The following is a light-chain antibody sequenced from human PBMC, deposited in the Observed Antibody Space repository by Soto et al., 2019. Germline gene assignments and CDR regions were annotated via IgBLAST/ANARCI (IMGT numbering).Light chain of an antibody. Sequence: DIQMTQSPSSLSASVGDRVTITCRASQSISSYLNWYQQKPGKAPKLLIYAASSFQSGVPSRFSGSGSGTDFTLTISSLQPEDFATYSCQQSYSTLFTFGPGTKVDIK. J-gene: IGKJ3*01. CDR3: QQSYSTLFT. V-gene: IGKV1-39*01. CDR2: AAS. CDR1: QSISSY.